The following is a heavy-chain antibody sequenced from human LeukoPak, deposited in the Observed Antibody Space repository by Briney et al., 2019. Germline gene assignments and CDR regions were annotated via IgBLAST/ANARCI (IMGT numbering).Heavy chain of an antibody. Sequence: SETLSLTCAVYGGSFSGYYWSWIRQPPGKGLEWIGEINHSGSTNYNPSLKGRVTISVDTSKNQFSLKLSSVTAADTAVYYCARRYFDWLEPLYQVAGTNRKNYYYYYMDVWGKGTTVTISS. CDR3: ARRYFDWLEPLYQVAGTNRKNYYYYYMDV. CDR1: GGSFSGYY. CDR2: INHSGST. V-gene: IGHV4-34*01. J-gene: IGHJ6*03. D-gene: IGHD3-9*01.